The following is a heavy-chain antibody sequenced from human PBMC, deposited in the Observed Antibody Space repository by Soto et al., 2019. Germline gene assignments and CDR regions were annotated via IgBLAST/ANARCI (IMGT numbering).Heavy chain of an antibody. CDR3: AREAL. CDR1: GFTFSSFA. Sequence: GGSLRLSCAASGFTFSSFAMTWVRQGPGKGLEWVSAISGSGAATSYADSVKGRFTISRDNSKNSLYLQMDSLRVEDTAVYYCAREALWGRGTMVTVSS. CDR2: ISGSGAAT. V-gene: IGHV3-23*01. J-gene: IGHJ3*01.